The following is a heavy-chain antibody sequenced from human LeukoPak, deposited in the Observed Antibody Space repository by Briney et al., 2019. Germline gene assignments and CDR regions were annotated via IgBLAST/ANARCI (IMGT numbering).Heavy chain of an antibody. J-gene: IGHJ4*01. CDR2: LIGSGVTT. V-gene: IGHV3-23*01. CDR1: GFTFSNSA. Sequence: GGSLRLSCAASGFTFSNSAMSWVRQAPGKGLKWVSTLIGSGVTTYYADSVKGRFTISRDNSKNTLYLQMNSLRAEDTAVYYCAKGIYSSGWSYFDYWGHGTLVTVSS. CDR3: AKGIYSSGWSYFDY. D-gene: IGHD6-19*01.